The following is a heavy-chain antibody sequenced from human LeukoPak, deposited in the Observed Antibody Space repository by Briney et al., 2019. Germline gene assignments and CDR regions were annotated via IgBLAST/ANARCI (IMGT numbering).Heavy chain of an antibody. Sequence: AGTLRLSCAASGFPFSSYWMHWVRQAPGKGLVWVSRINIDGSNTNYADSVKGRFTISRDNAKNTLYLQMDSLRAEDTAVYYCARSLGGAYDYWGQGTLVTVSS. CDR2: INIDGSNT. V-gene: IGHV3-74*01. CDR1: GFPFSSYW. J-gene: IGHJ4*02. D-gene: IGHD1-26*01. CDR3: ARSLGGAYDY.